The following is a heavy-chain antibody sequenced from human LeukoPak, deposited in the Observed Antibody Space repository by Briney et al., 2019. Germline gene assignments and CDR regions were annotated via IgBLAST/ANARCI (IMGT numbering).Heavy chain of an antibody. Sequence: QAGGSLRLSCAASGFTFSTYWMSGVRQAPGKGLECVANIKQDGSEKYYVDSVKGRFTISRDNAKNSLYLQMNSLRDEDTAVYYCVRDGLYASGSWGQGTVVTVSS. D-gene: IGHD3-10*01. J-gene: IGHJ4*02. CDR2: IKQDGSEK. CDR1: GFTFSTYW. V-gene: IGHV3-7*04. CDR3: VRDGLYASGS.